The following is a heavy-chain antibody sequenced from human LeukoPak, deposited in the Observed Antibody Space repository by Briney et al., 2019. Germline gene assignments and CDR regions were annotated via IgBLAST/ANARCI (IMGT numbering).Heavy chain of an antibody. CDR1: GGSISSYY. V-gene: IGHV4-4*09. D-gene: IGHD3-22*01. J-gene: IGHJ4*02. Sequence: SETLSLTCTGSGGSISSYYWSWIRQPPGKGLEWIGYISSSGTTTYNPSLKSRVTMSVDTSRNQFSLKLTSVTAADTAVYYCARKSGGYYDSSTYPPPYYFDYWGQGTLVTVSS. CDR2: ISSSGTT. CDR3: ARKSGGYYDSSTYPPPYYFDY.